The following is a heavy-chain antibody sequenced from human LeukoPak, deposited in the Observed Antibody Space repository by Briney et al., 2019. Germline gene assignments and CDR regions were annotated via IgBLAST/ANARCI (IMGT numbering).Heavy chain of an antibody. D-gene: IGHD2-2*01. J-gene: IGHJ3*02. CDR3: ARVGYCSSTSCYVSGAFDI. Sequence: GGSLRLSCAASGFTFSSYSMNWVRQAPGKGLEWVSSISSSRSYIYYADSVKGRFTISRDNAKNSLYLQMNSLRAEDTAVYYCARVGYCSSTSCYVSGAFDIWGQGTMVTVSS. CDR2: ISSSRSYI. CDR1: GFTFSSYS. V-gene: IGHV3-21*01.